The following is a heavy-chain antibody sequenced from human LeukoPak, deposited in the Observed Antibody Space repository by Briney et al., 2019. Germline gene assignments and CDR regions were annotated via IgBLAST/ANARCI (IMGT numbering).Heavy chain of an antibody. CDR3: ATTSRDSDAYYDYLNY. CDR2: INPDSGGT. Sequence: ASVTISCKASGYTFTAYFMHWVRQAPGQGLEWMGCINPDSGGTNYAQRFQGRVTMTRDTSITTTYMELSRLTSDDTAVYYCATTSRDSDAYYDYLNYWGQGTLITVSS. V-gene: IGHV1-2*02. CDR1: GYTFTAYF. J-gene: IGHJ4*02. D-gene: IGHD3-10*01.